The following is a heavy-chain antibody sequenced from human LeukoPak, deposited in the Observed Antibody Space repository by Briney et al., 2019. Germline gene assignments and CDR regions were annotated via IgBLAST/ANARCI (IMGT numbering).Heavy chain of an antibody. CDR1: GYTFTSYG. D-gene: IGHD5-18*01. V-gene: IGHV1-18*01. CDR2: ISAYNGNT. CDR3: ARSPGGYSYGYYYYYYMDV. J-gene: IGHJ6*03. Sequence: ASVKVSCKASGYTFTSYGISWVRQAPGQGLEWMGWISAYNGNTNYAQKLQGRVTMTTDTSTSTAYMELRSLRSDDTAVYYCARSPGGYSYGYYYYYYMDVWGKGTTVTVSS.